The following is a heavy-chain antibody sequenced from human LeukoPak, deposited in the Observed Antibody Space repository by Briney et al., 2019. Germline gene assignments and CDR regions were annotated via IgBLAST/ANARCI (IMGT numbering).Heavy chain of an antibody. CDR2: INTDESDT. V-gene: IGHV3-74*03. J-gene: IGHJ6*02. Sequence: QPGGSLRLSCAASGFTFSSHWMHWVRQVPGQGLVWVSRINTDESDTMYADSVKGRFTISRDNSKNTLYLQMNSLRAEDTAVYYCARDAGQMSTMRGLYGMDVWGQGTTVTVSS. CDR3: ARDAGQMSTMRGLYGMDV. D-gene: IGHD3-22*01. CDR1: GFTFSSHW.